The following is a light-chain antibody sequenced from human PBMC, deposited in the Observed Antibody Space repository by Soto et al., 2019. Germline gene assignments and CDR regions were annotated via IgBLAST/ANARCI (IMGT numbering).Light chain of an antibody. Sequence: EVVLTQTPATLSVSPGDRATLSCRASQDIGSAVAWYHQRSGQAPRLLIFDASIRVPTTPARFSGSVSGTEFTLTISSLESEDFAVYFCQQYGDRPRTFGQGTNVEIK. CDR1: QDIGSA. CDR3: QQYGDRPRT. V-gene: IGKV3-15*01. J-gene: IGKJ1*01. CDR2: DAS.